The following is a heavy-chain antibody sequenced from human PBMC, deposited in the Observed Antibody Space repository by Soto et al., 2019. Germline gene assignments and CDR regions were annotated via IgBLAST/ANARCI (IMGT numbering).Heavy chain of an antibody. CDR1: GGSFSGYY. V-gene: IGHV4-34*01. CDR2: INQSGST. Sequence: SETLSLTCGVYGGSFSGYYWSWIRQPPGKGLEWIGEINQSGSTNYNPSLKSRVTISIDTSKNQFSLKLSSVTAADTAVYFCSRGRYHDSSGYYDAFDIWGQGTMVTV. D-gene: IGHD3-22*01. CDR3: SRGRYHDSSGYYDAFDI. J-gene: IGHJ3*02.